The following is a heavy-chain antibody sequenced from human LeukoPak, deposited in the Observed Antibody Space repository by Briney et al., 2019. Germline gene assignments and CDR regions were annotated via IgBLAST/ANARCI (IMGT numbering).Heavy chain of an antibody. V-gene: IGHV4-34*01. CDR1: GGSFSGYY. CDR3: ARGRRLPNFDY. D-gene: IGHD1-14*01. J-gene: IGHJ4*02. Sequence: SETLSLTCAVYGGSFSGYYWSWIRQPPGKGLEWIGEINHSGSTNYNPSLRSRVTISVDTSKNQFSLKLSSVTAADTAVYYRARGRRLPNFDYWGQGTLVTVSS. CDR2: INHSGST.